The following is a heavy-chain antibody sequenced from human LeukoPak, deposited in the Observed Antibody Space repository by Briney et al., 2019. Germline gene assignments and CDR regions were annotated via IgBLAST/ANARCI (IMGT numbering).Heavy chain of an antibody. CDR1: GFTFSSYG. J-gene: IGHJ4*02. V-gene: IGHV3-30*18. CDR2: ISYDGSNK. D-gene: IGHD5-18*01. CDR3: AKDMGIQLWLESPSYFDY. Sequence: PGRSLRLSCAASGFTFSSYGMHWVRQAPGKGLEWVAVISYDGSNKYYADSVKGRFTISRDNSKNTLYLQMNSLRAEDTAVYYCAKDMGIQLWLESPSYFDYWGQGTLVTVSS.